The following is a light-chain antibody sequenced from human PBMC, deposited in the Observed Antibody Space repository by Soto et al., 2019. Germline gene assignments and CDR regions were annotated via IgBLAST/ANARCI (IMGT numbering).Light chain of an antibody. J-gene: IGKJ4*01. CDR2: AAS. CDR3: QQSYSSWAT. Sequence: DIQMTQSPSSLSASVGDRVTITCRARRSISNYLNWYQLKPGKVPKLLIYAASTLQTGVPSRFSGSGSGTDFTLTISSLQPEDSASYYCQQSYSSWATFGGGTKVDIK. CDR1: RSISNY. V-gene: IGKV1-39*01.